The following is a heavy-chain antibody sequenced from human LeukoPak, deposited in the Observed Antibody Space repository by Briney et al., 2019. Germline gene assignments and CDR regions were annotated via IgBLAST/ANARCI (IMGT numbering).Heavy chain of an antibody. V-gene: IGHV3-23*01. CDR1: GFTFSSYA. Sequence: GSLRLSCAASGFTFSSYAMSWVRQAPGKGLEWVSAISGSGGSTYYADCVKGRFTISRDNSKNTLYLQMNSLRAEDTAVYYCAKLEGSYYGSGSYYKTNDAFDIWGQGTMVTVSS. D-gene: IGHD3-10*01. J-gene: IGHJ3*02. CDR2: ISGSGGST. CDR3: AKLEGSYYGSGSYYKTNDAFDI.